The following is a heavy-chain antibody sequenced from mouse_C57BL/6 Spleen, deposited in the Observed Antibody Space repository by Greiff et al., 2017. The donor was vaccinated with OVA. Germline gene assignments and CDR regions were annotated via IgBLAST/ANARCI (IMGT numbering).Heavy chain of an antibody. CDR2: IGPGSGST. CDR1: GYNFTDYH. V-gene: IGHV1-77*01. J-gene: IGHJ4*01. Sequence: QVQLKQSGAELVKPGASVKISCKASGYNFTDYHLNWVKQRPGQGLAWIGKIGPGSGSTYYNEKFKGKATLTADESSSTAYNQHSSLTSEDSAVYFCARCYAMYYWGQGTSVTVST. CDR3: ARCYAMYY.